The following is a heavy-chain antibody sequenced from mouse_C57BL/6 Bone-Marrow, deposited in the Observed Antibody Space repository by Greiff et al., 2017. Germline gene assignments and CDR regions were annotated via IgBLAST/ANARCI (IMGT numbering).Heavy chain of an antibody. CDR2: IVPENGDT. CDR1: GFNIKDDY. Sequence: VQLQQSGAELVRPGASVKLSCTASGFNIKDDYMHWVKQRPEQGLEWICWIVPENGDTEYASKFQGKATITADTSSNTAYLQLSSLTSEDTAVYYCTLYYGNSYAMDYWGQGTSVTVSS. D-gene: IGHD2-1*01. V-gene: IGHV14-4*01. CDR3: TLYYGNSYAMDY. J-gene: IGHJ4*01.